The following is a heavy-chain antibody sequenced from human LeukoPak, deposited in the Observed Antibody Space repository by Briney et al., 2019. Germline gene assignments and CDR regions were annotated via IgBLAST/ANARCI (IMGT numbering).Heavy chain of an antibody. CDR1: GYTFTSYG. J-gene: IGHJ4*02. V-gene: IGHV1-18*01. D-gene: IGHD3-3*01. CDR2: ISAYNGNT. Sequence: ASVKVSCKASGYTFTSYGISWVRQAPGQGLEWMGWISAYNGNTNYAQKLQGRVTMTTDTSTSTAYMELRSLRSDDTAVYYCASWAADFWSGYLGYWGQGTLVTVSS. CDR3: ASWAADFWSGYLGY.